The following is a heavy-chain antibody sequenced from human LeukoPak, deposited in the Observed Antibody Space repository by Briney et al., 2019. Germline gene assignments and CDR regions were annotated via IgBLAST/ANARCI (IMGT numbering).Heavy chain of an antibody. J-gene: IGHJ4*02. CDR2: MSSGSRYI. V-gene: IGHV3-21*06. D-gene: IGHD2-15*01. CDR1: GFSFSTYA. Sequence: GGSLRLSCTASGFSFSTYAMTWVRQAPGKGLEWISSMSSGSRYIYYADTVRGRFTISRDNTRNSLYLVMNNLRAEDTAIYYCARDRPTGASRVFVVQWGQGTPVTVSS. CDR3: ARDRPTGASRVFVVQ.